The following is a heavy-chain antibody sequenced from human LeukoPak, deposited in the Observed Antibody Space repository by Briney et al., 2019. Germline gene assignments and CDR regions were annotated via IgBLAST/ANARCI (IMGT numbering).Heavy chain of an antibody. V-gene: IGHV3-48*04. D-gene: IGHD3-10*01. J-gene: IGHJ6*02. CDR2: ISSSGSTI. CDR1: GFTFSSYS. CDR3: AREGSGSNYYYGLDV. Sequence: GGSLRLSCAASGFTFSSYSMNWVRQAPGKGLEWVSYISSSGSTIYYADSVKGRFTISRDNAKNSLYLQMNSLRAEDTAVYYCAREGSGSNYYYGLDVWGQGTTVTVSS.